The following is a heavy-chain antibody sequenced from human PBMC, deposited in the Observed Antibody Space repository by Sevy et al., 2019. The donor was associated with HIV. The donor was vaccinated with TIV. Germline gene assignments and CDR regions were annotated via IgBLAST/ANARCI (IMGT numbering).Heavy chain of an antibody. D-gene: IGHD3-22*01. CDR1: GFTFSSYA. Sequence: GGSLRLSCAASGFTFSSYAMNCVRQAPGKGLEWVSGISGSGGSGDKTNYADSVKGRFTISRDDSKNSLYLQLNSLRAEDTAIYYCARKYDSSGYFDYWGQRTLVTVSS. CDR2: ISGSGGSGDKT. J-gene: IGHJ4*02. CDR3: ARKYDSSGYFDY. V-gene: IGHV3-23*01.